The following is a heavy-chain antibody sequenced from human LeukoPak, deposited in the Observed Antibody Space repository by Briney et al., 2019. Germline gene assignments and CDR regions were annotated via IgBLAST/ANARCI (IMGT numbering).Heavy chain of an antibody. CDR2: ISSSSSTV. Sequence: GGSLRLSCAASGFTFSSYSMNWVRQAPGKGLEWVSYISSSSSTVYYADSVKGRFTISRDNAKNSLYLQMSSLRAEDMAVYYCASDSGAGSSDYWAREPWSPSPQ. D-gene: IGHD3-10*01. J-gene: IGHJ4*02. V-gene: IGHV3-48*04. CDR1: GFTFSSYS. CDR3: ASDSGAGSSDY.